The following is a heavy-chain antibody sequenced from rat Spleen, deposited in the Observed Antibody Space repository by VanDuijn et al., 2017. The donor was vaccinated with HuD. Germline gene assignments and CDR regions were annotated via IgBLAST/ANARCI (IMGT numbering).Heavy chain of an antibody. V-gene: IGHV5-29*01. CDR2: ISYDGSNT. CDR1: GFTFSDYG. D-gene: IGHD1-9*01. J-gene: IGHJ2*01. CDR3: ARRHYGYTDYFDY. Sequence: EVQLVESGGGLVQPGRSLKLSCAASGFTFSDYGMPWVRQAPTKGLEWVATISYDGSNTYYRDSVKGRFTISTDNAKSTLSLQMDSLRSEDTATYYCARRHYGYTDYFDYWGQGVMVTVSS.